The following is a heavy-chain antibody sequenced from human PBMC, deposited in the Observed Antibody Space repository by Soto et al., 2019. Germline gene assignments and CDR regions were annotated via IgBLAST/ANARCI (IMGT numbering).Heavy chain of an antibody. V-gene: IGHV4-39*01. CDR2: IYYSGST. CDR1: GGSISSSSYY. CDR3: ARHYDFWSGYYRSYYYYGMDV. J-gene: IGHJ6*02. Sequence: SETLSLTCTVSGGSISSSSYYWGWIRQPPGKGLEWIGSIYYSGSTYYNPSLKSRVTISVDTSKNQFSLKLSSVTAADTAVYYCARHYDFWSGYYRSYYYYGMDVWGQGTTVTVSS. D-gene: IGHD3-3*01.